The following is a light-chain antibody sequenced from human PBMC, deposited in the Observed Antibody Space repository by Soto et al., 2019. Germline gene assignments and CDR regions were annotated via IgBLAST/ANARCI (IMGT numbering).Light chain of an antibody. CDR2: ATS. Sequence: EIVLTQSPGTLSLSPGERATLSCRASQSVDSRFLAWYQQKPGQSPRLLLYATSGRGAGIPDRFSARGSGTDFTLTISRREPEDSALYYCHQYGRLPRTFGQGTQVEVK. CDR3: HQYGRLPRT. V-gene: IGKV3-20*01. J-gene: IGKJ1*01. CDR1: QSVDSRF.